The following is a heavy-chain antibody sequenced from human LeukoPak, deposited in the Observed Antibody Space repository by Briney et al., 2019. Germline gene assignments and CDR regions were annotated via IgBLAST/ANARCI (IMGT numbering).Heavy chain of an antibody. CDR2: IWYDGSNK. D-gene: IGHD2-2*01. CDR1: GSTFSSYG. CDR3: ARARYCSSTSCHNWFDP. V-gene: IGHV3-33*01. J-gene: IGHJ5*02. Sequence: GGSLRLSCAASGSTFSSYGMHWVRQAPGKGLEWVAVIWYDGSNKYYADSVKGRFTISRDNSKNTLYLQMNSLRAEDTAVYYCARARYCSSTSCHNWFDPWGQGTLVTVSS.